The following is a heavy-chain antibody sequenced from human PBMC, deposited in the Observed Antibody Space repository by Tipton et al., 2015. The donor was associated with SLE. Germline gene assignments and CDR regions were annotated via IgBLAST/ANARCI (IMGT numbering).Heavy chain of an antibody. J-gene: IGHJ4*02. CDR3: ARSGSGSYYDYFDY. Sequence: LRLSCAASGFTFSSYAMHWVRQAPGKGLEYVSAISSNGGSTYYANSVKGRFTISRDNSKNTLYLQMGSLRAEDMAVYYCARSGSGSYYDYFDYWGQGTLVTVSS. CDR1: GFTFSSYA. V-gene: IGHV3-64*01. CDR2: ISSNGGST. D-gene: IGHD1-26*01.